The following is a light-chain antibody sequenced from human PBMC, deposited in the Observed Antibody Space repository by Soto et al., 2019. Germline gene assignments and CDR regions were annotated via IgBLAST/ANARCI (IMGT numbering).Light chain of an antibody. V-gene: IGLV2-14*01. CDR2: EVT. J-gene: IGLJ3*02. CDR1: TSDIAGYNY. Sequence: QSALAQPASVSGSPGQSITISCTGTTSDIAGYNYVSWYQQHPGKAPKLLIYEVTSRASGVSHRFSGSKSGNTASLTISGLQAEDEADYYCSSFTSVHTGVFGGGTKVTVL. CDR3: SSFTSVHTGV.